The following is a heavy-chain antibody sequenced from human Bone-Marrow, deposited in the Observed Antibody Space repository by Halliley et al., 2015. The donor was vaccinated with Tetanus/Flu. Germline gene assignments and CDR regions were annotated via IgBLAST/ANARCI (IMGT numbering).Heavy chain of an antibody. Sequence: GVTLSNYAMSWVRQAPGKGLEWISAISDSGGSTYYADSVRGRFTMSRDNSQNTLYLQMNSLRVEDTAGYYCAKGWGGDYYGYWGQGTLVTVSS. CDR3: AKGWGGDYYGY. D-gene: IGHD3-16*01. CDR1: GVTLSNYA. J-gene: IGHJ4*02. V-gene: IGHV3-23*01. CDR2: ISDSGGST.